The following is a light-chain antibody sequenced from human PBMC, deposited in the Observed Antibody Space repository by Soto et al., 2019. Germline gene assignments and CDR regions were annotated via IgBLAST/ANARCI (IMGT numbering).Light chain of an antibody. CDR3: HQYGILPRT. J-gene: IGKJ1*01. CDR1: QSVTTN. V-gene: IGKV3D-15*01. Sequence: EIVMTQSPATLSVSPGERATLSCRASQSVTTNLAWYQQKPGQAPRLLIYGASNRPTDIPDRFSGSGSGIDFSLTISKLEPEDFAVYYCHQYGILPRTFGQGTKVDIK. CDR2: GAS.